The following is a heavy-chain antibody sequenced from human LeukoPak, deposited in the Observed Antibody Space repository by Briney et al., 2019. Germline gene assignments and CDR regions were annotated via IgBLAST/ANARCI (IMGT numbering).Heavy chain of an antibody. D-gene: IGHD6-6*01. J-gene: IGHJ4*02. Sequence: SVKVSFKASGVSFIDYTINWVRQPPGQGLEWMGAIIPISGTTNYAQKFQGRVTITTDESTSTAYMELSSLRSEDTAVYYCASEGSSSSPPFDYWGQGTLVTVSS. V-gene: IGHV1-69*05. CDR1: GVSFIDYT. CDR3: ASEGSSSSPPFDY. CDR2: IIPISGTT.